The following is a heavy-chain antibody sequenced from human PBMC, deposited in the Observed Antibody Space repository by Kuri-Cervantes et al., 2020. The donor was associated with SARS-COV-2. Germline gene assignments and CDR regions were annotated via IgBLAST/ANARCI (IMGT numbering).Heavy chain of an antibody. J-gene: IGHJ5*02. CDR2: INPNSGGT. D-gene: IGHD3-10*01. Sequence: ASVKVSCKASGCTFTGYYMHWVRQAPGQGLEWMGWINPNSGGTNYAQKFQGRVTMTRDTSISTAYMELSRLRSDDTAVYYCARDLWSVVRGVIARWFDPWGQGTLVTVSS. V-gene: IGHV1-2*02. CDR3: ARDLWSVVRGVIARWFDP. CDR1: GCTFTGYY.